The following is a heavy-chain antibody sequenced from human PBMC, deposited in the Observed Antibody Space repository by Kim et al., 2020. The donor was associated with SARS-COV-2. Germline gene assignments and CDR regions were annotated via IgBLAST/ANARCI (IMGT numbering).Heavy chain of an antibody. CDR3: ARDYHIVATIALDY. Sequence: YADAVKGRFTISRDNAKNSLYLQMNSLRAEDTAVYYCARDYHIVATIALDYWGQGTLVTVSS. V-gene: IGHV3-21*01. J-gene: IGHJ4*02. D-gene: IGHD5-12*01.